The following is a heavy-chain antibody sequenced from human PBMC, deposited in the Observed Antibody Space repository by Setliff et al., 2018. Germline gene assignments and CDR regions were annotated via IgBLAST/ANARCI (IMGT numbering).Heavy chain of an antibody. CDR1: GFPLRSYA. CDR3: VRGTYDDEDYREYFRH. J-gene: IGHJ1*01. D-gene: IGHD3-22*01. Sequence: GGSLRLSCAASGFPLRSYAMHWVRQAPGKGLQYVATISSYGGSTYYAKSLKGRFIISRDNSKSMLFLQMDSLRHGDMGVYYCVRGTYDDEDYREYFRHWGQGVLVTVSS. CDR2: ISSYGGST. V-gene: IGHV3-64*01.